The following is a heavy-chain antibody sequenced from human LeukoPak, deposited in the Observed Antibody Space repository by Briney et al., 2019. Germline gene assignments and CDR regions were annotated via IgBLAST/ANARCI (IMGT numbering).Heavy chain of an antibody. V-gene: IGHV4-59*01. CDR3: ARRYSSWSSFDY. J-gene: IGHJ4*02. CDR2: TSNSGST. Sequence: SETLSLTCTVSGGSINSYYWSWIRQPPGKGLEWIGYTSNSGSTDYNPSLKSRVTISVDTSKNQFSLKLNSVTAADTAVYYCARRYSSWSSFDYWGQGTLVTVSS. CDR1: GGSINSYY. D-gene: IGHD6-13*01.